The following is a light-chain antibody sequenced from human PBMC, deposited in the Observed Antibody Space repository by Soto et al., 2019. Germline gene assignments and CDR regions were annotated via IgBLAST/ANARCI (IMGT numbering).Light chain of an antibody. Sequence: DIVMTQSPLSLPVTPGEPASISCRSSQSLLHSNGYNYLDLYLQKPWQSPQLLSYLGSNRASGVPDRFSGSGSGTDFTLKISRVEAEDVGVYYCRQALQTPLTFGGGTKVEIK. V-gene: IGKV2-28*01. CDR2: LGS. CDR1: QSLLHSNGYNY. J-gene: IGKJ4*01. CDR3: RQALQTPLT.